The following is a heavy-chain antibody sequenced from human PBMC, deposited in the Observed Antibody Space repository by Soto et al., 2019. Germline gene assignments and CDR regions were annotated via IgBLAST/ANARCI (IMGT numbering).Heavy chain of an antibody. Sequence: GGSLRLSYAASGFNFSRYAMSWVRQTPGKGLQWVSTVGGSGDRTFYADSVKGRFTISRDASSNTLYLQMNTLGAEDTAVYYCTTLTMILVHLDYWGPGTLVTVSS. D-gene: IGHD3-22*01. CDR1: GFNFSRYA. CDR3: TTLTMILVHLDY. J-gene: IGHJ4*02. V-gene: IGHV3-23*01. CDR2: VGGSGDRT.